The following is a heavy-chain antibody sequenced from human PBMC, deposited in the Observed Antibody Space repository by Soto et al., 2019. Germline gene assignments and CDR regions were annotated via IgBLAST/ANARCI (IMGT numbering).Heavy chain of an antibody. Sequence: GASVKVSCKVSGYTLTELSMHWVRQAPGKGLEWMGGFDPEDGETIYAQKFQGRVTMTEDTSTDTAYMELSSLRSEDTAVYYCATVFTGTKTPPYYYYYMDVWGKGTTVTVSS. CDR1: GYTLTELS. CDR3: ATVFTGTKTPPYYYYYMDV. V-gene: IGHV1-24*01. CDR2: FDPEDGET. D-gene: IGHD1-1*01. J-gene: IGHJ6*03.